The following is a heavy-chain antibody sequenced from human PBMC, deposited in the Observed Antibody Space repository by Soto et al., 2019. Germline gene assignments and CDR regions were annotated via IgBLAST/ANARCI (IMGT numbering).Heavy chain of an antibody. Sequence: QLQLQESGAGLVKPSETLSLTCTVSGGSISSSSYYWGWIRQPPGKGLEWIGSIYYSGSTYYNPSVKRSVAISVDTYKNQFSPKLTSVTAADTAVYYCASATDYGSGSSWGQGTLFPASS. V-gene: IGHV4-39*01. CDR3: ASATDYGSGSS. D-gene: IGHD3-10*01. CDR1: GGSISSSSYY. J-gene: IGHJ4*02. CDR2: IYYSGST.